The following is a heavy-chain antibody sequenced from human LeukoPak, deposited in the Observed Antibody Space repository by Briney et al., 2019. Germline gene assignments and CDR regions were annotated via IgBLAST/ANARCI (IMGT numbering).Heavy chain of an antibody. J-gene: IGHJ4*02. CDR3: ARDSWGTTVRGGVDY. V-gene: IGHV3-20*04. CDR2: INWNGGST. Sequence: GGSLRLSCAASGFTFDDYGMSWVRQAPGKGLEWVSGINWNGGSTGYADSVKGRFTISRDNAKNSLYLQMNSLRAEDTAVYYCARDSWGTTVRGGVDYWGQGTLVTVSS. D-gene: IGHD4-17*01. CDR1: GFTFDDYG.